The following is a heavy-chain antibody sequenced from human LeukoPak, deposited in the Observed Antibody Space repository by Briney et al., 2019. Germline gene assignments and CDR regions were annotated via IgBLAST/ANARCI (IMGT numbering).Heavy chain of an antibody. V-gene: IGHV4-34*01. CDR3: ARRTTSRQWLKAFAI. J-gene: IGHJ3*02. D-gene: IGHD6-19*01. CDR1: GGSFSGYY. CDR2: INHSGST. Sequence: PSETLSLTCAVYGGSFSGYYWSWIRQPPGKGLEWIGEINHSGSTNYNPSLKRRVTISVDTSKNHFSLKLTSVTAADTVVYYCARRTTSRQWLKAFAIWGQGTMVTVSS.